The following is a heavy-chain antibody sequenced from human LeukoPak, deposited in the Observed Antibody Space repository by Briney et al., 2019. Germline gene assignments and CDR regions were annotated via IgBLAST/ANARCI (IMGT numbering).Heavy chain of an antibody. CDR3: ARGRYCNGGSCYFDS. CDR2: ISNSGVSS. Sequence: GGSLRLSCAASGFTFSSHGMSWVRQVPGKGLEWVSGISNSGVSSFYAGSVKGRFTISRDNSKNTLYLQMNSLRGEDTAVYYCARGRYCNGGSCYFDSWGQGTLVTVSS. V-gene: IGHV3-23*01. J-gene: IGHJ4*02. CDR1: GFTFSSHG. D-gene: IGHD2-15*01.